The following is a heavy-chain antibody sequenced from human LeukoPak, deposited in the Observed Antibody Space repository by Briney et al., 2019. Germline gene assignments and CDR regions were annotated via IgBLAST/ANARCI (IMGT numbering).Heavy chain of an antibody. J-gene: IGHJ6*02. D-gene: IGHD5-24*01. CDR2: IYTAGSA. CDR3: ARSTYRDGYNNYYYYAMYV. CDR1: GFTVSSYY. V-gene: IGHV3-66*01. Sequence: PGGSLRLSCAASGFTVSSYYMTWVRQAPGTGLDWVSVIYTAGSAHYADSVKGRFTISRDNSKNTLYLQMNSLRAEDTAVYHCARSTYRDGYNNYYYYAMYVWGQGTTVTVSS.